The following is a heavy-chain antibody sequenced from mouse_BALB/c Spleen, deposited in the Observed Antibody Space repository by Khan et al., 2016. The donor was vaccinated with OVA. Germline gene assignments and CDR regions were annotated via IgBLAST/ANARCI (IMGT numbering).Heavy chain of an antibody. CDR2: INPNNGDT. J-gene: IGHJ3*01. V-gene: IGHV1-18*01. CDR1: GYSFTGYT. CDR3: ERGGYGTFAY. D-gene: IGHD2-1*01. Sequence: VRLQQSGPELVKPGGSMKISCKASGYSFTGYTMNWVKQSHGKNLEWIGLINPNNGDTYYNQKFKGKATLTVDKSSSTAYMELLSLASEDSTVYYCERGGYGTFAYWGQGTLVTVSA.